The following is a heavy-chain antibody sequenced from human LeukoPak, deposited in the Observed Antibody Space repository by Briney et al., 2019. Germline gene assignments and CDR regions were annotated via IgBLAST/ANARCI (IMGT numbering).Heavy chain of an antibody. CDR2: ISGSGGST. CDR1: GFTFSSYA. V-gene: IGHV3-23*01. CDR3: AKGTREWDTAMVTASGTMDV. Sequence: GGSLRLSCAASGFTFSSYAMSWVRQAPGKGLEWVSAISGSGGSTYYADSVKGRFTISRDNSKNTLYLQMNSLRAEDTALYYCAKGTREWDTAMVTASGTMDVWGQGTTVTVSS. J-gene: IGHJ6*02. D-gene: IGHD5-18*01.